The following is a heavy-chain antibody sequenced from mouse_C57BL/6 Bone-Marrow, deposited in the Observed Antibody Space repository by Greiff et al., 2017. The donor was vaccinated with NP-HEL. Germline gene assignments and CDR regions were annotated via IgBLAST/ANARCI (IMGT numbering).Heavy chain of an antibody. CDR2: IYPRSGNT. Sequence: QVQLQQSGAELARPGASVKLSCKASGYTFTSYGISWVKQRPGQGLEWIGEIYPRSGNTYYNEKFKGKATLTADKSSSTAYMELRSLTSEDSAVYFCAHYGNFYAMDCWGQGTSVTVSS. CDR1: GYTFTSYG. J-gene: IGHJ4*01. D-gene: IGHD2-1*01. V-gene: IGHV1-81*01. CDR3: AHYGNFYAMDC.